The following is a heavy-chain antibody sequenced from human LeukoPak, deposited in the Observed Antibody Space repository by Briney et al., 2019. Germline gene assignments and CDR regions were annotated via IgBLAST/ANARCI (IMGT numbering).Heavy chain of an antibody. CDR3: ARDKIQWLRYSYFDY. Sequence: GGSLRLSCAVSGFTFSRYGMNWVRQAPGRGLEWLSYTSGSSGSTIYYAQSVRGRFTISRDDAKNTLYLQMNSLRADDTAVYFCARDKIQWLRYSYFDYWGQGVLVTVSS. D-gene: IGHD5-12*01. CDR1: GFTFSRYG. J-gene: IGHJ4*02. CDR2: TSGSSGSTI. V-gene: IGHV3-48*01.